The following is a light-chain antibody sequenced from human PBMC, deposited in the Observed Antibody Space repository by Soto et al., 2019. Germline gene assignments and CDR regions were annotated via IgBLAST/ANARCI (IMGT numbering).Light chain of an antibody. CDR3: MQALESPPT. Sequence: DIVMTQSPLSLPVTPGEPASISCRSSQSLLNRNGQNCLDWYLQKPGQSPQLLIHMGFIRASGVPDRVSGSGSGTYFTLTISRVEAEDVGFYYCMQALESPPTFGGGTKVEIK. V-gene: IGKV2-28*01. J-gene: IGKJ4*01. CDR1: QSLLNRNGQNC. CDR2: MGF.